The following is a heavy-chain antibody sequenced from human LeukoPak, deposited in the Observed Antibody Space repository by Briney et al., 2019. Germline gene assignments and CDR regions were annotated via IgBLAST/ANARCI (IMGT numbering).Heavy chain of an antibody. Sequence: PSETLSLTCTVSGGSISSSSYYWGWIRQPPGKGLEWIGSIYYSGSTYYNPSLKSRVTISVDTSKNQFSLKLSSVTAADTAVYYCARGGYCSGGSCYGGPFDYWGQGTLVTVSS. V-gene: IGHV4-39*07. CDR2: IYYSGST. CDR3: ARGGYCSGGSCYGGPFDY. D-gene: IGHD2-15*01. J-gene: IGHJ4*02. CDR1: GGSISSSSYY.